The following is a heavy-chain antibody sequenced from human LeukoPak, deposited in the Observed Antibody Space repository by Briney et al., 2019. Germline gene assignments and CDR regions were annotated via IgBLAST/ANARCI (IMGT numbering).Heavy chain of an antibody. CDR1: GGSISSYY. J-gene: IGHJ4*02. D-gene: IGHD3-22*01. CDR3: ARRSLYYYDSSGNFDY. CDR2: IYYSGST. V-gene: IGHV4-39*01. Sequence: MTSETLSLTCTVSGGSISSYYWGWIRQPPGKGLEWIGSIYYSGSTYYNPSLKSRVTISVATSKNQFSLKLSSVTAADTAVYYCARRSLYYYDSSGNFDYWGQETRVTVPS.